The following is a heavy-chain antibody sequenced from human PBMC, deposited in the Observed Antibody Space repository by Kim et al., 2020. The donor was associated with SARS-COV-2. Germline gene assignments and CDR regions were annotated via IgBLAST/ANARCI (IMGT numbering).Heavy chain of an antibody. Sequence: SETLSLTCTVSGGSISSGDYYWSWIRQPPGKGLEWIGYIYYSGSTYYNPSLKIRVTISVDTSKNQFSLKLSSVTAADTAVYYCARDVPPYGSGSLDYWGQGTLVTVSS. CDR1: GGSISSGDYY. CDR3: ARDVPPYGSGSLDY. CDR2: IYYSGST. J-gene: IGHJ4*02. D-gene: IGHD3-10*01. V-gene: IGHV4-30-4*01.